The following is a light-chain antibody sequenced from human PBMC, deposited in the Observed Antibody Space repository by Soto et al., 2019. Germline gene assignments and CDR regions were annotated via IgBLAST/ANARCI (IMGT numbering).Light chain of an antibody. CDR3: SSYTSSGSYV. Sequence: QSVLTQPASVSGSPGQSITISCTGTTSDVGYYNYVSWYQQHPGKAPKLMIFEVNNRFSGSKSGNTASLTISGLQAEDEADYYCSSYTSSGSYVFGTGTKVTFL. CDR1: TSDVGYYNY. V-gene: IGLV2-14*01. CDR2: EV. J-gene: IGLJ1*01.